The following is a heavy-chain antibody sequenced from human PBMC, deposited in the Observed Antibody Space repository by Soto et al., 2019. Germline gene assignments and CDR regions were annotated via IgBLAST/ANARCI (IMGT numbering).Heavy chain of an antibody. J-gene: IGHJ4*02. CDR3: AKGQTVVKNPPDY. D-gene: IGHD2-15*01. CDR2: ISGSGDIT. Sequence: GGSLRLSCAATGFTFSSDAVNWVRQTPGKGLEWVSGISGSGDITYYADSVKGRFTISRDNSKNTLFLQLNSLRAEDTAIYYCAKGQTVVKNPPDYWGQGTLVTVSS. CDR1: GFTFSSDA. V-gene: IGHV3-23*01.